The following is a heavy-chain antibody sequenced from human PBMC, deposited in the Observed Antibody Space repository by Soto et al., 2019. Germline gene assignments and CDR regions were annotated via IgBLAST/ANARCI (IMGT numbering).Heavy chain of an antibody. J-gene: IGHJ4*02. V-gene: IGHV3-74*01. D-gene: IGHD3-22*01. CDR2: INTDGSTT. Sequence: GGSLRLSCAASGFTFGSHWMHWVRQAPGKGLVWVSRINTDGSTTTYADSVKGRFTISRDNARNTPYLQMDSLRGEDTAVYYCARFGTYYDTSGYLYWGQGALVTVSS. CDR1: GFTFGSHW. CDR3: ARFGTYYDTSGYLY.